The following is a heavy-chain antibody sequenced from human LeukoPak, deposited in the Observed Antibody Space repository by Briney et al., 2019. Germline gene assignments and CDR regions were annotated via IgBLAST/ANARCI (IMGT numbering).Heavy chain of an antibody. CDR2: MNPNSGNT. J-gene: IGHJ3*02. Sequence: ASVKVSCKASGYTFTGYYMHWVRQAPGQGLEWMGWMNPNSGNTGYAQKFQGRVTITRNTSISTAYMELSSLRSEDTAVYYCARGSKYNWNYPGNDDAFDIWGQGTMVTVSS. CDR1: GYTFTGYY. V-gene: IGHV1-8*03. CDR3: ARGSKYNWNYPGNDDAFDI. D-gene: IGHD1-7*01.